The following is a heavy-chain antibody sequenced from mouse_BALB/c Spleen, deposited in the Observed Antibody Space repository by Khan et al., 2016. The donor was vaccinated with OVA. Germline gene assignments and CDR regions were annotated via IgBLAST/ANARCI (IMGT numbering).Heavy chain of an antibody. CDR1: GYTFTTYW. V-gene: IGHV1-7*01. J-gene: IGHJ3*01. CDR2: TNPSTSYT. D-gene: IGHD2-1*01. CDR3: TRRGIYGIFAY. Sequence: QVQLQQSGAELAKPGASVKMSCKASGYTFTTYWMHWIKQRPGQGLEWIGYTNPSTSYTEYNQKFKDKATLTADKSSSTAYMQLSSLTSEDSAIYYCTRRGIYGIFAYWGQGTLVTVST.